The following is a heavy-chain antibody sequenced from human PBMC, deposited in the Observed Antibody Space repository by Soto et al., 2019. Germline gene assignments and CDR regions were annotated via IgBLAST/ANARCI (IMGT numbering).Heavy chain of an antibody. Sequence: GGSLRLSCAASGFTFSSYAMTWVRQAPGKGLEWDSTISGNGGYTYYSDSVRGRFTISRDNSKKTLYLQMDSLRADDTAVFYCAKGKANTVFGVDTLFDYWGQGTQVTVYS. D-gene: IGHD3-3*01. V-gene: IGHV3-23*01. CDR3: AKGKANTVFGVDTLFDY. CDR2: ISGNGGYT. CDR1: GFTFSSYA. J-gene: IGHJ4*02.